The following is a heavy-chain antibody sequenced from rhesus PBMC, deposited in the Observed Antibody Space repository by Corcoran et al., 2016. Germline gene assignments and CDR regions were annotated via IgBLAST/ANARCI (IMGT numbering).Heavy chain of an antibody. CDR1: GFTFRSYY. D-gene: IGHD1-44*01. J-gene: IGHJ4*01. CDR2: INTGGGST. V-gene: IGHV3-8*01. CDR3: TTGAGTTSRFDY. Sequence: EVQLVESGGGLVQPGGSLRLSCTGSGFTFRSYYMYWVRPAPGKGVEWVSAINTGGGSTWYTDSVKGRFTISRDDSKNTLYLQMNSLKTEDTAVYYCTTGAGTTSRFDYWGQGVLVTVSS.